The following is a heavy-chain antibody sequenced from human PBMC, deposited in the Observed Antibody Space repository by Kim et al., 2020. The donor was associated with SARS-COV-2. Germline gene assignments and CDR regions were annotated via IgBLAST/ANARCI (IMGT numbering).Heavy chain of an antibody. V-gene: IGHV1-69*13. Sequence: SVKVSCKASGGTFSSYAISWVRQAPGQGLEWMGGIIPIFGTANYAQKFQGRVTITADESTSTAYMELSSLRSEDTAVYYCARGRGYSYGSNYYYYYGMDVWGKGTTVTVSS. J-gene: IGHJ6*04. CDR3: ARGRGYSYGSNYYYYYGMDV. CDR2: IIPIFGTA. D-gene: IGHD5-18*01. CDR1: GGTFSSYA.